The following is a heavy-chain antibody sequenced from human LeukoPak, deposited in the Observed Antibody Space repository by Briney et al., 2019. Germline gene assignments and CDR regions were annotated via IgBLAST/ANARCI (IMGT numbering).Heavy chain of an antibody. V-gene: IGHV3-30*02. D-gene: IGHD4-23*01. CDR2: IWYDGSNT. Sequence: GGSLRLSCAASGFTFSNYGIHWVRQAPGKRLEWVAFIWYDGSNTYYADSVKGRFTISRDNSKNTLYLQMNSLRAEDTAVYYCAKDSGGNQFYYYMDVWSKGTTVTVSS. J-gene: IGHJ6*03. CDR3: AKDSGGNQFYYYMDV. CDR1: GFTFSNYG.